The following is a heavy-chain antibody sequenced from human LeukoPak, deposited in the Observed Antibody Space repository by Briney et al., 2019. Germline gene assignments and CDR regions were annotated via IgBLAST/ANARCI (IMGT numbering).Heavy chain of an antibody. Sequence: SETVSLTCTVSGGSISSYYWSWIRQPPGKGLEWIGYIYYSGSTNCNPSLKSRVTVSVDTSKNQFSLKLSSVTAADTAVYYCARAFSSGWYPYSIGGLWFDFWGQGTLVTVSS. J-gene: IGHJ4*02. CDR1: GGSISSYY. V-gene: IGHV4-59*01. CDR3: ARAFSSGWYPYSIGGLWFDF. D-gene: IGHD6-19*01. CDR2: IYYSGST.